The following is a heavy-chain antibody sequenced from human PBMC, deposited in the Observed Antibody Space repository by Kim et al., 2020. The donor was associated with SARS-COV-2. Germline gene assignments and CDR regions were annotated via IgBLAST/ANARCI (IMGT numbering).Heavy chain of an antibody. D-gene: IGHD3-10*01. CDR2: IIPIFGTA. J-gene: IGHJ6*02. V-gene: IGHV1-69*13. CDR1: GGTFSSYA. CDR3: ARYPASMVDYYYGMDV. Sequence: SVKVSCKASGGTFSSYAISWVRQAPGQGLEWMGGIIPIFGTANYAQKFQGRVTITADESTSTAYMELSSLRSEDTAVDYCARYPASMVDYYYGMDVWGQGTTVTVSS.